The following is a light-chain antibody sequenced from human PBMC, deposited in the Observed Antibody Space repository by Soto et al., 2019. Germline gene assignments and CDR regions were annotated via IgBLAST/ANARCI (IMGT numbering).Light chain of an antibody. CDR1: QSVSSSY. Sequence: EIVLTQSPGTLSLSPGERATLSCRASQSVSSSYLAWYQQKPGQAPRLLIYVASSRATSIPARFSGSGSGTDFTLTISRLEPEDFAVYYCQQYGRAPLFGGGTKVEIK. CDR3: QQYGRAPL. V-gene: IGKV3-20*01. CDR2: VAS. J-gene: IGKJ4*01.